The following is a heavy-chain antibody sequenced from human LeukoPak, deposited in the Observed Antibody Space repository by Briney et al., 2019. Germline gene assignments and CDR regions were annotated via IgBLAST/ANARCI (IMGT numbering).Heavy chain of an antibody. J-gene: IGHJ4*02. Sequence: PGGSLRLSCAASGFTFSSYSMNWVRQAPGKGLEWVSAISGSGGSTYYADSVKGRFTISRDNSKNTLYLQMNSLRTEDTAVYYCARDPWQQLVPFDYWGQGTLVTVSS. CDR2: ISGSGGST. V-gene: IGHV3-23*01. D-gene: IGHD6-13*01. CDR3: ARDPWQQLVPFDY. CDR1: GFTFSSYS.